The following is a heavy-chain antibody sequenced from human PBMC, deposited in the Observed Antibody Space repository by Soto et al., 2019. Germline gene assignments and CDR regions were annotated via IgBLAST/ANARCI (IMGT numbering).Heavy chain of an antibody. V-gene: IGHV4-34*01. CDR3: ARLALRCRGAFDI. CDR2: INHSGST. Sequence: QVQLQQWGAGLLKPSETLSLTCAVYGGSFSGYYWSWIRQPPGKGLEWIGEINHSGSTNYNPSLKSRVTTSVDTAKNQFSLKLSSVTAADTAVYYGARLALRCRGAFDIWGQGTMVTVSS. D-gene: IGHD1-7*01. CDR1: GGSFSGYY. J-gene: IGHJ3*02.